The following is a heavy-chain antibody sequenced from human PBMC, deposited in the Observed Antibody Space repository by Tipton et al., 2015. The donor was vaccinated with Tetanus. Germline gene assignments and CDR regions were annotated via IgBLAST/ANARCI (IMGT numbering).Heavy chain of an antibody. D-gene: IGHD3-3*01. J-gene: IGHJ4*01. CDR3: AKGPTRGAFFYSDY. Sequence: SLRLSCSVSGFTLRNFGMQWVRQAPDKGLEWVGLMSIDGSNIYYADSVKGRFTIFKDLSKNTLYLQMHNLRPEDSAVYFCAKGPTRGAFFYSDYWGHGTRVPVSS. CDR2: MSIDGSNI. CDR1: GFTLRNFG. V-gene: IGHV3-30*18.